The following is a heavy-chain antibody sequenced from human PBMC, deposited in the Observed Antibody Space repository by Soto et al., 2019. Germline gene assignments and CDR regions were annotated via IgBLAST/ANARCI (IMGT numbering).Heavy chain of an antibody. D-gene: IGHD3-3*01. CDR2: IYTSGST. V-gene: IGHV4-4*07. CDR1: GGSISSYY. Sequence: KTSETLSLTCTVSGGSISSYYWSWIRQPAGKGLEWIGRIYTSGSTNYNPSLKRRVTMSVDTSKNQFSLKLSSVTAADTAVYYCASSNPYDFWSGYYDLYYYGMDVWGQGTTVTVSS. J-gene: IGHJ6*02. CDR3: ASSNPYDFWSGYYDLYYYGMDV.